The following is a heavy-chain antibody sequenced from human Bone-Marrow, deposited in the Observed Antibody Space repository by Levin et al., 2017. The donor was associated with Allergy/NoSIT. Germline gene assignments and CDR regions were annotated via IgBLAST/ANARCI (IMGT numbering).Heavy chain of an antibody. D-gene: IGHD3-16*01. CDR2: ISSSSSSM. J-gene: IGHJ4*02. V-gene: IGHV3-48*01. CDR3: ARPWGSSVWGGY. Sequence: SCAASGFTFSDYLMNWVRQAPGKGLEWVSYISSSSSSMFYADSVKGRFTVSRDNAKNSLYLQMNNLRAEDTAVYYCARPWGSSVWGGYWGQGTLVTVSS. CDR1: GFTFSDYL.